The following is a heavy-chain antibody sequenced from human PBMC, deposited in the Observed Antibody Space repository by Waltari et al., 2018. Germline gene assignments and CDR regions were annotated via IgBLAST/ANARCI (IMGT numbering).Heavy chain of an antibody. Sequence: QVQLVQSGAEVKKPGASVKVSCKASGYTFTSYAMHWLRQAPGQRLEWMGWINAGNGNTKYSQKFQGRVTITRDTSASTAYMELSSLRSEDTAVYYCARDGRFLEWLTSTYNWFDPWGQGTLVTVSS. V-gene: IGHV1-3*01. D-gene: IGHD3-3*01. CDR1: GYTFTSYA. J-gene: IGHJ5*02. CDR2: INAGNGNT. CDR3: ARDGRFLEWLTSTYNWFDP.